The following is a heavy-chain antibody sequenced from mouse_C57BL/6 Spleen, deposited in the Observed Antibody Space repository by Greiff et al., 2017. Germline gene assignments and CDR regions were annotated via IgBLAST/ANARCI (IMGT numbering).Heavy chain of an antibody. CDR3: ERGAQATNYFDY. V-gene: IGHV5-16*01. CDR2: INYDGSST. D-gene: IGHD3-2*02. J-gene: IGHJ2*01. CDR1: GFTFSDYY. Sequence: EVKLVESEGGLVQPGSSMKLSCTASGFTFSDYYMAWVRQVPEKGLEWVANINYDGSSTYYLDSLKSRFIISSDNAKNILYLQMSSLKSEDTATYYCERGAQATNYFDYWGQGTTLTVSS.